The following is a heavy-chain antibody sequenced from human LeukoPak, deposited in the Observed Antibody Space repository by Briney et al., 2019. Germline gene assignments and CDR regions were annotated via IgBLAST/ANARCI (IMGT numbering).Heavy chain of an antibody. Sequence: PGGSLRLSCAASGFTFDDYAMHWVRQAPGKGLEWVSGISWNSGSIGYADSVKGRFTISRDNAKNSLYLQMNSLRAEDTALYYCAKAGGYSGYGPPDYWGQGTLVTVSS. CDR1: GFTFDDYA. V-gene: IGHV3-9*01. J-gene: IGHJ4*02. CDR2: ISWNSGSI. D-gene: IGHD5-12*01. CDR3: AKAGGYSGYGPPDY.